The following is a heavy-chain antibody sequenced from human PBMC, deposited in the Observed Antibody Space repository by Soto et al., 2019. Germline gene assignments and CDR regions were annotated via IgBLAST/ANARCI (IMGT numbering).Heavy chain of an antibody. V-gene: IGHV1-2*02. J-gene: IGHJ4*02. CDR2: INPNSGAT. Sequence: GASVKVSCKAPGYTFSAYYMHWVRQAPGQGLEWMGWINPNSGATNYAQKFQGRVTMTRDASIRTAYMELSRLTSDDTALYYCAKDGQYGDYGYYFDYWGQGTLVTVSS. D-gene: IGHD4-17*01. CDR1: GYTFSAYY. CDR3: AKDGQYGDYGYYFDY.